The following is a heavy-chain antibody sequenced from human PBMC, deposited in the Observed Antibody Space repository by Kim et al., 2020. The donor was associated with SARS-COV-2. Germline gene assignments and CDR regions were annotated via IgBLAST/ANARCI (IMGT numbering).Heavy chain of an antibody. V-gene: IGHV3-23*01. CDR2: ISGSGGST. CDR1: GFTFSSYA. CDR3: AKSVCSGGSCYYHHHPYFDY. J-gene: IGHJ4*02. Sequence: GGSLRLSCAASGFTFSSYAMSWVRQAPGKGLEWVSAISGSGGSTYYADSVKGRFTISRDNSKNTLYLQMNSLGAEDTAVYYCAKSVCSGGSCYYHHHPYFDYWAQGTLVTVAS. D-gene: IGHD2-15*01.